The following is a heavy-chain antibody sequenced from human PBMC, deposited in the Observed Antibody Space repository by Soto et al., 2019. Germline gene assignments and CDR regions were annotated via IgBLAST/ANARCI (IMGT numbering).Heavy chain of an antibody. CDR2: IYHSGST. CDR1: GCSISSSNW. D-gene: IGHD6-19*01. CDR3: ARRFMPKMAVAGNNWFDP. V-gene: IGHV4-4*02. Sequence: SETLSLTCAVSGCSISSSNWWSWVRQPPGKGLEWIGEIYHSGSTNYNPSLKSRVTISVDKSKNQFSLKLSSVTAADTAVYYCARRFMPKMAVAGNNWFDPWGQGTLVTVSS. J-gene: IGHJ5*02.